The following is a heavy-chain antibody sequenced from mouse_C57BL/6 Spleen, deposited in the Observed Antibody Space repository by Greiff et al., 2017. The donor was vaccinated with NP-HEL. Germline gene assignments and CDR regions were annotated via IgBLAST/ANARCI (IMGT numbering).Heavy chain of an antibody. CDR3: TRIRLHRAMDY. CDR2: IRNKANNHAT. CDR1: GFTFSDSW. D-gene: IGHD2-2*01. J-gene: IGHJ4*01. Sequence: EVKVEESGGGLVQPGGSMKLSCAASGFTFSDSWMDWVRQSPEKGLEWVAEIRNKANNHATYYAESVKGRFTISRDDSKSSVYLQMNSLRAEDTGIYYCTRIRLHRAMDYWGQGTSVTVSS. V-gene: IGHV6-6*01.